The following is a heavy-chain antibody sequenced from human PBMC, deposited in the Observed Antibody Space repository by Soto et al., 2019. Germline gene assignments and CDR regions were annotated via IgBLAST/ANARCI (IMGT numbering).Heavy chain of an antibody. CDR3: ARDQNDILTGYGYYYGMDV. D-gene: IGHD3-9*01. Sequence: SETLSLTCTVSGGSISSYYWSWIRQPPGKGLEWIGYIYYSGSTNYNPSLKSRVTISVDTSKNQFSLKLSSVTAADTAVYYCARDQNDILTGYGYYYGMDVWGQGTTVTVSS. V-gene: IGHV4-59*01. CDR2: IYYSGST. CDR1: GGSISSYY. J-gene: IGHJ6*02.